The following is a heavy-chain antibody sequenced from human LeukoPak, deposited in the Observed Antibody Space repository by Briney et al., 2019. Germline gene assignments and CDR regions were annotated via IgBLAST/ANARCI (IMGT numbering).Heavy chain of an antibody. CDR2: IYYSGST. V-gene: IGHV4-39*01. D-gene: IGHD1-26*01. CDR3: ARHPRNGSYPFYYYGMDV. Sequence: SETLSLTCTVSGGSISSSNYYWGWIRQTPGKGLEWIGSIYYSGSTYYNPSLKSRVTISVDTSKNQFSLKLSSVTAADTAVYYCARHPRNGSYPFYYYGMDVWSQGTTVTVSS. CDR1: GGSISSSNYY. J-gene: IGHJ6*02.